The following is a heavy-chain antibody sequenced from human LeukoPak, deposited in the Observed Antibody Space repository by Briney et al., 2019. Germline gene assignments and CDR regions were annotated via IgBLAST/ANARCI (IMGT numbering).Heavy chain of an antibody. J-gene: IGHJ4*02. CDR1: RFTFSSYA. V-gene: IGHV3-21*01. D-gene: IGHD5-24*01. Sequence: GRSLRLSCAGSRFTFSSYAMHWVRQAPGKGLEWVSSISSSSSYIYYADSVKGRFTISRDNAKNSLYLQMNSLRAEDTAVYYCARDGFSRWYGRDGYHFDYWGQGTLVTVSS. CDR3: ARDGFSRWYGRDGYHFDY. CDR2: ISSSSSYI.